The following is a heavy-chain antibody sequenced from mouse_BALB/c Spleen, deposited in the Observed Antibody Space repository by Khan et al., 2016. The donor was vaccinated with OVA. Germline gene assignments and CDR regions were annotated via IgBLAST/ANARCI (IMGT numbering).Heavy chain of an antibody. V-gene: IGHV1-7*01. CDR2: INPTSGFT. CDR1: GYTFTTYW. J-gene: IGHJ2*01. Sequence: QVRLQQSGAELAKPGASVKMSCKASGYTFTTYWMHWVKQRPGQGLEWIGYINPTSGFTDYNQKFKDKATLTADKSSSTAYMQLSSLTSDDSAVYYGARDRIDYWGQGTTLTVSS. CDR3: ARDRIDY.